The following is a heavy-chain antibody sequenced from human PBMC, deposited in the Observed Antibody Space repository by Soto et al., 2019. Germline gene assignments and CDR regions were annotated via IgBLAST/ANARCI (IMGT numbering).Heavy chain of an antibody. J-gene: IGHJ3*02. Sequence: GGSLRLSCTASGFTFSSYEMNWVRQAPGKGLEWVSYISSGGSSVNYADSVKGRFTISRDNTKRSLHLQMNSLRAEDTAVYYCAREPPNYGSGTSSDAFDIWGQGTMVTVSS. CDR3: AREPPNYGSGTSSDAFDI. D-gene: IGHD3-10*01. CDR1: GFTFSSYE. CDR2: ISSGGSSV. V-gene: IGHV3-48*03.